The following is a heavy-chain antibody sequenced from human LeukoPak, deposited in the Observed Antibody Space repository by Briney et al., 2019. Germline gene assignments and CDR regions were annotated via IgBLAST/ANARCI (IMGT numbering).Heavy chain of an antibody. CDR3: AREGVAATGLDY. J-gene: IGHJ4*02. Sequence: ASVKVSCKASGYTFSIYNMHWVQQAPGQGLEWMGIINPSGGSASDTQKFQGRVTMTRDTSTSTLYTELSSLRSEDTAVYYCAREGVAATGLDYWGQGTLVTVSS. CDR2: INPSGGSA. CDR1: GYTFSIYN. V-gene: IGHV1-46*01. D-gene: IGHD6-13*01.